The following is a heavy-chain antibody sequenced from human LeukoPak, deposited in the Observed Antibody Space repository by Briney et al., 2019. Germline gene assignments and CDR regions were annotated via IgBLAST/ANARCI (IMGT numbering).Heavy chain of an antibody. D-gene: IGHD6-13*01. CDR1: GYTFSRYG. Sequence: ASVKVSCKASGYTFSRYGFSWVRQAPGQGLEWMGWISVYNGNRNYAKKVQGRVTMTTDTSTSTAYMELSSLRSEDTAVYYCARGARAPRAAAGRPCWFDPWGQGTLVTVSS. J-gene: IGHJ5*02. V-gene: IGHV1-18*01. CDR3: ARGARAPRAAAGRPCWFDP. CDR2: ISVYNGNR.